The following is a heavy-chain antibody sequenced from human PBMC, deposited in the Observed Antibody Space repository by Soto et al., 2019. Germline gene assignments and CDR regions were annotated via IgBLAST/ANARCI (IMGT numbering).Heavy chain of an antibody. V-gene: IGHV4-34*01. CDR2: INHSGST. Sequence: QVQLQQWGAGLLKPSETLSLTCAVYGGSFSGYYWSWIRQPPGKGLEWIGEINHSGSTNYNPSLKSRVTISVDTSKNQFSPKLSSVTAADTAVYYCARTSITGASPLGYWGQGTLVTVSS. J-gene: IGHJ4*02. CDR1: GGSFSGYY. CDR3: ARTSITGASPLGY. D-gene: IGHD1-20*01.